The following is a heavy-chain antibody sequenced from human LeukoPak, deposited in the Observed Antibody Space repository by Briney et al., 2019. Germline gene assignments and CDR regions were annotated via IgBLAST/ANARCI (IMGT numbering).Heavy chain of an antibody. J-gene: IGHJ4*02. V-gene: IGHV1-18*01. D-gene: IGHD3-22*01. CDR2: ISAYNDNT. CDR1: GYTFTSYG. Sequence: ASVKVSCKASGYTFTSYGISWVRQAPGQGLEWMGWISAYNDNTNYAQKLQGRVTMTTDTSTSTAYMELRSLRSDDTAVYYCARARGRSLITTIDYWGQGTLVTVSS. CDR3: ARARGRSLITTIDY.